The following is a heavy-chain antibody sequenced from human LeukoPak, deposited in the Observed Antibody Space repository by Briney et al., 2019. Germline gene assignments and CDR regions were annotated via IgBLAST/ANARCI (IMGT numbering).Heavy chain of an antibody. D-gene: IGHD1-26*01. J-gene: IGHJ4*02. CDR3: ARDGAWYSGTQYFFDY. CDR1: AFTFSSYG. V-gene: IGHV3-33*01. CDR2: IWFDGGNE. Sequence: GGSLRLSCAASAFTFSSYGMHWVREAPGKGLEWVAVIWFDGGNEYYADSVKGRFTISRDNSKNTLYLQISSLRAEDTAVYYCARDGAWYSGTQYFFDYWGQGTLVTVSS.